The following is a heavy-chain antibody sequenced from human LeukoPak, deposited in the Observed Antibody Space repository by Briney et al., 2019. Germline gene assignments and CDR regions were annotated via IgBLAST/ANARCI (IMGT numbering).Heavy chain of an antibody. CDR3: AREGSSGYYPY. CDR2: ISYDGSEK. D-gene: IGHD3-22*01. Sequence: PGGSLRLSCAASGFTFRSYPMHWVRQAPGKGLEWVAVISYDGSEKHYADPVKGRFTISRDNSKNTLYLQMNSPRAEDTAVYYCAREGSSGYYPYWGQGILVTVSS. CDR1: GFTFRSYP. J-gene: IGHJ4*02. V-gene: IGHV3-30-3*01.